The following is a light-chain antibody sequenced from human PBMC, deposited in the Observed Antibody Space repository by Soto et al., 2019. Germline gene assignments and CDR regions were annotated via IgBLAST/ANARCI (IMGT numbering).Light chain of an antibody. J-gene: IGLJ3*02. CDR1: SSNIGSNY. Sequence: QSALTQPPSASGAPGQRVTISCSGSSSNIGSNYVYWYQQLPGTAPKLLIYRNNQRPSGVPDRFSGSKSGTSASLAISGLQSEDEADYYCAAWDDSLSGLWVFGGGTKLTVL. CDR3: AAWDDSLSGLWV. V-gene: IGLV1-47*01. CDR2: RNN.